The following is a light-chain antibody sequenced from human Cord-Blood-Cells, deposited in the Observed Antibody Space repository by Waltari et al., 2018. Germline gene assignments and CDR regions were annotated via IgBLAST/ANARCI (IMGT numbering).Light chain of an antibody. Sequence: EIVLTQSPGTLCLSPGARATLPCRASQSVSSSYLAWYQEKPGEAPRLCIYGASSRATCIPDRFSGSGSGTDFTLTISRLEPEDFAVYYCQQYGSSPWTFGQGTKVEIK. V-gene: IGKV3-20*01. J-gene: IGKJ1*01. CDR3: QQYGSSPWT. CDR2: GAS. CDR1: QSVSSSY.